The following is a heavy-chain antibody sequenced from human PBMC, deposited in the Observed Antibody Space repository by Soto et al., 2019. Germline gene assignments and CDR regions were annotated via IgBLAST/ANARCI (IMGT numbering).Heavy chain of an antibody. CDR2: ISAYNGNT. V-gene: IGHV1-18*01. CDR3: ARDSGVVVVVAAIWFDP. Sequence: ASVKVSCKASGYTFTSYGISWVRQAPGQGLEWMGWISAYNGNTNYAQKLQGRVTMTTDTSTSTAYMELRSLRSDDTAVYYCARDSGVVVVVAAIWFDPWGQGTLVTVSS. J-gene: IGHJ5*02. D-gene: IGHD2-15*01. CDR1: GYTFTSYG.